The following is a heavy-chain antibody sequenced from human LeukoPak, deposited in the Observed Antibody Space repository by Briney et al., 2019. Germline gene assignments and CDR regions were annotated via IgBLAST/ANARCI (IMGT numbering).Heavy chain of an antibody. CDR3: ARVRREWLVFDY. J-gene: IGHJ4*02. Sequence: SETLSLTCTVSGYSISSGHYWGWIRQPPGKGLEWIGSMYHSGSTYYNPPLKSRVTISEDTSKNQFSLKLRSVTAADTAVYYCARVRREWLVFDYWGQGTLVTVSS. CDR2: MYHSGST. V-gene: IGHV4-38-2*02. CDR1: GYSISSGHY. D-gene: IGHD6-19*01.